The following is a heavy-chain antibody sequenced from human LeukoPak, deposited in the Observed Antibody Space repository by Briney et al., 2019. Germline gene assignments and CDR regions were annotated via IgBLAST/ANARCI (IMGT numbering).Heavy chain of an antibody. CDR3: ARDLGRDGYNLRGFVY. J-gene: IGHJ4*02. V-gene: IGHV1-69*04. Sequence: SVKVSCKASGGTFSSYAISWVRQAPGQGLEWMGRIIPILGIANYAQKFQGKVTITADKSTSTAYMELSSLRSEDTAVYYCARDLGRDGYNLRGFVYWGQGTLVTVSS. CDR1: GGTFSSYA. CDR2: IIPILGIA. D-gene: IGHD5-24*01.